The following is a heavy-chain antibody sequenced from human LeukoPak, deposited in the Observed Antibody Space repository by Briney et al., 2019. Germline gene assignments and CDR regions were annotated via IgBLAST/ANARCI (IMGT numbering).Heavy chain of an antibody. CDR2: INHSGST. Sequence: PSETLSLTCTVSGYSISSGYYWGWIRQPPGKGLEWIGEINHSGSTNYNPSLKSRVTISVDTSKNQLSLKLSSVTAADTAVYYCARVEEGYGSGRRENYYYYYMDVWGKGTTVTISS. CDR1: GYSISSGYY. V-gene: IGHV4-38-2*02. J-gene: IGHJ6*03. D-gene: IGHD3-10*01. CDR3: ARVEEGYGSGRRENYYYYYMDV.